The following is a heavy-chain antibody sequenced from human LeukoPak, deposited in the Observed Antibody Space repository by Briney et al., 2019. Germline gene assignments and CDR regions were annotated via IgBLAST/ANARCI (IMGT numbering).Heavy chain of an antibody. D-gene: IGHD3-10*01. CDR1: GYAFSGTGWY. CDR3: ARDGPAQMVDLDY. J-gene: IGHJ4*02. CDR2: IHPNNGDT. V-gene: IGHV1-2*02. Sequence: ASVKVSCKASGYAFSGTGWYLYWLRQAPGQGLECMGWIHPNNGDTAYAQKFEGRVAMTRDTSISTAYMELRRLRPDDTAVYFCARDGPAQMVDLDYWGQGTLVTVSS.